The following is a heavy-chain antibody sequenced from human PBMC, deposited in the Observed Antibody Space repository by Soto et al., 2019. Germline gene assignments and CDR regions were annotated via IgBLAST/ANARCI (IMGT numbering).Heavy chain of an antibody. V-gene: IGHV3-23*01. Sequence: VQLLESGGGLVQPGGSLRLSCAASGFTFSNYAMSWVRQAPGKALEWVSSINMVGGNTNYADSVRGRFTMSRDDSKNTVFLQMNSLRAEDTAIYYCTKNYYFDSWGQGTLITVSS. CDR3: TKNYYFDS. J-gene: IGHJ4*02. CDR2: INMVGGNT. CDR1: GFTFSNYA.